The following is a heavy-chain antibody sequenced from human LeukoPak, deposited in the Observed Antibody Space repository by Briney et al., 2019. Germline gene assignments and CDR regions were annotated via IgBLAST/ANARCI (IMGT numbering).Heavy chain of an antibody. D-gene: IGHD6-13*01. J-gene: IGHJ5*02. CDR3: ARLGSGSLTAYDNWFDP. CDR1: GGSISSYY. CDR2: IYYSGST. V-gene: IGHV4-59*08. Sequence: SETLSLTCTVSGGSISSYYWSWIRQPPGKGLEWIGYIYYSGSTNYNPSLKSRVTISVDTSKNQFSLKLSSVTAADTAVYYCARLGSGSLTAYDNWFDPWGQGTLVTVSS.